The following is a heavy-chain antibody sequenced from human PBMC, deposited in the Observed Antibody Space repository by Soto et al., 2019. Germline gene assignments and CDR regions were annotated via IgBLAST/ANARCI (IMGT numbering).Heavy chain of an antibody. D-gene: IGHD3-22*01. CDR2: ISAYNGNT. Sequence: ASVKVSCKASGYTFTSYGISWVRQAPGQGLEWMGWISAYNGNTNYAQKLQGRVTMTTDTSTSTAYMELRSLRSDDTAVYYCARDGPYDRTRGWFDPWGQGTLVTVSS. CDR1: GYTFTSYG. CDR3: ARDGPYDRTRGWFDP. V-gene: IGHV1-18*01. J-gene: IGHJ5*02.